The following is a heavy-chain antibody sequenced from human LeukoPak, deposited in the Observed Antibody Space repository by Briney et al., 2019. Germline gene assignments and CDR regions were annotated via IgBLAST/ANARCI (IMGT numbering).Heavy chain of an antibody. CDR1: GGSISSSNW. CDR3: ARLRFGSPPQYHFDY. CDR2: IYHSGST. D-gene: IGHD3-10*01. J-gene: IGHJ4*02. V-gene: IGHV4-4*02. Sequence: PSGTLSLTCAVSGGSISSSNWWSWVRQPPGKGLEWIGEIYHSGSTNYNPSLKSRVTISSNTSHSQISLELTSVTAADTAVYYCARLRFGSPPQYHFDYWGQGSLVIVSS.